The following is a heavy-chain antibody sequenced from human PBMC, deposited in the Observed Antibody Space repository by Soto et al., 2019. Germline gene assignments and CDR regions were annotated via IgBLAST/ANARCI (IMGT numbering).Heavy chain of an antibody. D-gene: IGHD3-10*01. V-gene: IGHV1-69*06. CDR1: GGAFGSCS. Sequence: SVELSFEACGGAFGSCSRRWVRQAPGQGLEWMVGIIPIFGTANYAQKFQGRVTITADKSTSTASMEMSRLRSEDTAVYCCASLSSYGSGSSPVDYWGQG. J-gene: IGHJ4*02. CDR2: IIPIFGTA. CDR3: ASLSSYGSGSSPVDY.